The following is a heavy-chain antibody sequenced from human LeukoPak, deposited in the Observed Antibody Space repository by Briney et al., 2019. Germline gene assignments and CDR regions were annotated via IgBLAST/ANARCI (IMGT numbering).Heavy chain of an antibody. V-gene: IGHV4-59*12. Sequence: SETLSLTCTVSGASFSSYYWGWIRQPPGKGLEWIGYIYYTGSTNYNPSLRSRVTMSVDTSKNQFSLKLSSVTAADTAVYYCARRTMVRGVMEAFDIWGQGTMVTVSS. CDR3: ARRTMVRGVMEAFDI. CDR1: GASFSSYY. J-gene: IGHJ3*02. CDR2: IYYTGST. D-gene: IGHD3-10*01.